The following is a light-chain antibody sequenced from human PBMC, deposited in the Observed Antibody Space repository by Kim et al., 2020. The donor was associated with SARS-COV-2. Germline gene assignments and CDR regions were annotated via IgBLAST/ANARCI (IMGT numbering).Light chain of an antibody. Sequence: NFMLTQPHSVSESPGKTVTMSCTGSSGSIASNYVQWYQQRPGSAPTTVIYEDNQRPSGVPDRFSGSIDSSSNSASLTISGLKTEDEADYYCQSYDSSNQVLGGGTQLTVL. CDR1: SGSIASNY. CDR3: QSYDSSNQV. V-gene: IGLV6-57*02. J-gene: IGLJ3*02. CDR2: EDN.